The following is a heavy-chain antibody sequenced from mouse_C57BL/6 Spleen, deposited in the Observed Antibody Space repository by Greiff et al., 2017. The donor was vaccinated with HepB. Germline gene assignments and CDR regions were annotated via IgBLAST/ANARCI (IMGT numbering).Heavy chain of an antibody. V-gene: IGHV1-18*01. CDR1: GYTFTDYN. J-gene: IGHJ3*01. Sequence: EVKVQQSGPELVKPGASVKIPCKASGYTFTDYNMDWVKQSHGKSLEWIGDINPNNGGTIYNQKFKGKATLTVDKSSSTAYMELRSLTSEDTAVYYCAILGFAYWGQGTLVTVSA. CDR3: AILGFAY. CDR2: INPNNGGT.